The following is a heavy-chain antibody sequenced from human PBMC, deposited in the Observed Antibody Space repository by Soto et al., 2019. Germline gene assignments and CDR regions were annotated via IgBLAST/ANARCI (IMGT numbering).Heavy chain of an antibody. J-gene: IGHJ4*02. CDR3: ATSYGSGYRAFDY. CDR1: GYTFTSYA. Sequence: ASVKVSCKASGYTFTSYAISWVRQAPGQGLEWMGWISAYNGNTNYAQKFQGRVTMTADKSTSTAYMELRSLRSEDTAFYYCATSYGSGYRAFDYWGQGALVTVSS. V-gene: IGHV1-18*01. D-gene: IGHD3-10*01. CDR2: ISAYNGNT.